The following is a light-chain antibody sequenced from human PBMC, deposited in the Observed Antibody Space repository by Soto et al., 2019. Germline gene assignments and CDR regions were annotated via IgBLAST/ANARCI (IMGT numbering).Light chain of an antibody. J-gene: IGKJ4*01. Sequence: DFQMTQSPSSLSASVGDRVTITCRASQGINNHLAWFQQKPGKVPQVLIYAASTLQSAVPPRFSGSGSATDFTLTISSLQPEDVATYYCQNYNSAPPAGTVGGGTKVEIK. V-gene: IGKV1-27*01. CDR1: QGINNH. CDR3: QNYNSAPPAGT. CDR2: AAS.